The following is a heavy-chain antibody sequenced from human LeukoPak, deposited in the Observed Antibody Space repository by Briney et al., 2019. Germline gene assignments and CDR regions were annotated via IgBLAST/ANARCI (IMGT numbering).Heavy chain of an antibody. V-gene: IGHV4-34*01. D-gene: IGHD5-24*01. Sequence: SETLSLTCAVYGGSFTKHQWSWIRQPPGKGLEWIGAINDGGSTNYNPSLKSRVTISVDTSKNQFSLKLSSVTAADTAVYYCARDRVEMATIVPIPLTWGQGTLVTVSS. CDR3: ARDRVEMATIVPIPLT. CDR2: INDGGST. J-gene: IGHJ5*02. CDR1: GGSFTKHQ.